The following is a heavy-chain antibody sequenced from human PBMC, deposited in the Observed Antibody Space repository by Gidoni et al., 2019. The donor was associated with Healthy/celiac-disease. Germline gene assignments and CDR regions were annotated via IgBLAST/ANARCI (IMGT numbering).Heavy chain of an antibody. CDR1: GYTFTSYA. D-gene: IGHD3-22*01. J-gene: IGHJ3*02. Sequence: QVQLVQSGAEVKKPGASVKVSCKASGYTFTSYALHWVRKAPGQRLEWMGWINAGNGNTKYSQKFQGRVTITRDTSASTAYMELSSLRSEDTAVYYCARDQRYYDSSGYYPGTQSSLDAFDIWGQGTMVTVSS. V-gene: IGHV1-3*01. CDR2: INAGNGNT. CDR3: ARDQRYYDSSGYYPGTQSSLDAFDI.